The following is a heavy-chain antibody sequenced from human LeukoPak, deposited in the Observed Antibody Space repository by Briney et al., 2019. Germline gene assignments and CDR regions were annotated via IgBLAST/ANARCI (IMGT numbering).Heavy chain of an antibody. D-gene: IGHD3-22*01. CDR3: ARGNAGYYSDYFDY. CDR1: GGSISSYY. J-gene: IGHJ4*02. V-gene: IGHV4-59*01. Sequence: SETLSLTCTVSGGSISSYYWSWIRQPPGKGLEWIGYIFYSGSTNYNPSLQSRLTISVDTSKNQFSLKLSSVTAAGTAVYYCARGNAGYYSDYFDYWGQGTLVTVSS. CDR2: IFYSGST.